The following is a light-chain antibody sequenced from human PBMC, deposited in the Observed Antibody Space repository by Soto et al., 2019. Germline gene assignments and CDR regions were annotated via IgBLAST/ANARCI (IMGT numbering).Light chain of an antibody. V-gene: IGLV4-69*01. CDR3: QTWGTGIRV. CDR2: LNSDGSH. CDR1: SGHSHYT. J-gene: IGLJ3*02. Sequence: QPVLTQSPSASASLGASVRLTCTLSSGHSHYTIAWHQQQPEKGPRYLMKLNSDGSHNKGDGIPDRFSGSSSGAERYLTISSLQSEGEADYYCQTWGTGIRVFGGGTQLTVL.